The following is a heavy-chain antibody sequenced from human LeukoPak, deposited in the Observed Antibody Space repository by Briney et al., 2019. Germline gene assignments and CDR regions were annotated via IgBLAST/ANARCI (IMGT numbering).Heavy chain of an antibody. D-gene: IGHD6-19*01. CDR2: ISGSGGST. V-gene: IGHV3-23*01. CDR1: GFTFSSYA. CDR3: AKEAIRSSGWYRYYNWFDP. Sequence: GGSLRLSCAASGFTFSSYAMSWVRQAPGKGLEWVSAISGSGGSTYYADSVKGPFTISRDNSKNTLYLQMNSLRAEDTAVYYCAKEAIRSSGWYRYYNWFDPWGQGTLVTVSS. J-gene: IGHJ5*02.